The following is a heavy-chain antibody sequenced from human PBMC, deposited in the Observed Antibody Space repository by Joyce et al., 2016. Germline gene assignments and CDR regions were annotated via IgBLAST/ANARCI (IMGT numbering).Heavy chain of an antibody. D-gene: IGHD3-22*01. CDR2: IYESGRT. CDR3: ARGWLSSGYSP. Sequence: QVQLQESGPGLVKPSETLSLACTVSGGSDSSRSYYWNWIRKPPGMGLEDIGYIYESGRTNYNPSLMGRVTISVDTSKNQFSLKLSSVTAADTAVYYCARGWLSSGYSPWGQGTLVTVSS. CDR1: GGSDSSRSYY. J-gene: IGHJ5*02. V-gene: IGHV4-61*01.